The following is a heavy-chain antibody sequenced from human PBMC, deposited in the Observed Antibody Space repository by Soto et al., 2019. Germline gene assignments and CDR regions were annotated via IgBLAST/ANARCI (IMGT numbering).Heavy chain of an antibody. CDR3: VRGGVGQQRALDI. Sequence: EVQLVESGGGLVQPGGSLRLSCAASGFTLSSYPMHWVRQASGKGLEWVSFIAPAGDTYYLGSVKGRFTISGENDKNSLYLQMNSLRAGDTAVYYCVRGGVGQQRALDIWGQGTMVTVSS. J-gene: IGHJ3*02. D-gene: IGHD3-3*01. CDR2: IAPAGDT. CDR1: GFTLSSYP. V-gene: IGHV3-13*01.